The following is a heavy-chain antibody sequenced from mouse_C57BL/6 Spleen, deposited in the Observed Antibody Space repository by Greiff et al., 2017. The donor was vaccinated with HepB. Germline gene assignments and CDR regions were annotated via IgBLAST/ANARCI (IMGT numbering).Heavy chain of an antibody. Sequence: QVQLQQPGAELVMPGASVKLSCKASGYTFTSYWMHWVKQRPGQGLEWIGEIDPSDSYTNYNRKFKGKSTLTVDKSSSTAYMQLSSLTSEDSAVYYCARSGSSWYFDVWGTGTTVTVSS. CDR3: ARSGSSWYFDV. J-gene: IGHJ1*03. D-gene: IGHD3-1*01. CDR1: GYTFTSYW. V-gene: IGHV1-69*01. CDR2: IDPSDSYT.